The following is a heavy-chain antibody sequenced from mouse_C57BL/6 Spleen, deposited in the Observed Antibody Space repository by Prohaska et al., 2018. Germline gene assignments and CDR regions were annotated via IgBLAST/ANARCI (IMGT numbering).Heavy chain of an antibody. Sequence: EVQLLETGGGLVQPGGSRGLSCEGSVFTFSGFWMSWVRQTPGKTLKWIGDINSDGSAINYAPSIKDRFTIFRDNDKSTLYLQMSNVRSEDTATYFCMRYGNYWYFDVWGTGTTVTVSS. CDR3: MRYGNYWYFDV. CDR2: INSDGSAI. J-gene: IGHJ1*03. CDR1: VFTFSGFW. D-gene: IGHD2-1*01. V-gene: IGHV11-2*01.